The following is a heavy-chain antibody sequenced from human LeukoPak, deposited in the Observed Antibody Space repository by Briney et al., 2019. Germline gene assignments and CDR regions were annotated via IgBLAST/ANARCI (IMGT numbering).Heavy chain of an antibody. CDR3: ARMDIVVVPAENHFDY. CDR2: ISSSSSYI. Sequence: GGSLRLPCAASGFTFSSYSMNWVRQAPGKGLEWVSSISSSSSYIYYADSVKGRFTISRDNAKNSLYLEMNSLRAEDTAVYYCARMDIVVVPAENHFDYWGQGTLVTVSS. V-gene: IGHV3-21*01. J-gene: IGHJ4*02. D-gene: IGHD2-2*03. CDR1: GFTFSSYS.